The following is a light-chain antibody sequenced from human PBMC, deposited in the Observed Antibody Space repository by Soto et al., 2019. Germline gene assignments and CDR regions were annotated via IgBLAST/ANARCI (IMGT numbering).Light chain of an antibody. CDR3: QKYNNWPRT. CDR2: GAS. J-gene: IGKJ1*01. V-gene: IGKV3-15*01. Sequence: EIVMAQSPATLSVSPGERATLSCRASQSVGSNLAWYQQKPGQAPRLLIYGASTRATGIAARFSGSGSGTEFTLTISSLQSEDFEVYYCQKYNNWPRTFGQGTKV. CDR1: QSVGSN.